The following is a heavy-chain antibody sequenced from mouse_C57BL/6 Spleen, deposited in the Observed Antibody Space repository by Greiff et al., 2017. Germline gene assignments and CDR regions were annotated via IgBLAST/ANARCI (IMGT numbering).Heavy chain of an antibody. D-gene: IGHD2-3*01. J-gene: IGHJ3*01. CDR1: GYSFTGYY. CDR2: INPSTGGT. CDR3: ARRDGYPFAY. V-gene: IGHV1-42*01. Sequence: VQLQQSGPELVKPGASVKISCKASGYSFTGYYMNWVKQSPEKSLEWIGEINPSTGGTTYNQKFKAKATLTVDKSSSTAYMQLKSLTSEDSAVYYCARRDGYPFAYWGKGTLVTVSA.